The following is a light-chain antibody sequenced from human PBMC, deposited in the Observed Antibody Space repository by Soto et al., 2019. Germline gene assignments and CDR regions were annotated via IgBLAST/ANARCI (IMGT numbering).Light chain of an antibody. CDR2: GSF. CDR1: QTVSSN. Sequence: EVVMTQSPATLSVSPGESATLSCRASQTVSSNLAWYQQKPGQAPRLLIDGSFTRATGVPARFSASRSGTEFTLTITSPQSEDFALYFCQQFKNLPYSFGQGTKLEIK. V-gene: IGKV3-15*01. J-gene: IGKJ2*03. CDR3: QQFKNLPYS.